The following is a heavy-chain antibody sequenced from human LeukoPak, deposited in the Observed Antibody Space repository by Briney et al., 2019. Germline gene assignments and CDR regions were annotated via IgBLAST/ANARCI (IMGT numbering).Heavy chain of an antibody. Sequence: GGSLRLSCAASGFMFSYDWMSWVRQAPGKGLEWVANIKQDGSEKYYLDSVKGRFTISRDNSKNTLYLQMNNMRTEDTAVYYCAREALEWSPPDIWGQGTTVTVSS. CDR3: AREALEWSPPDI. D-gene: IGHD3-3*01. V-gene: IGHV3-7*01. J-gene: IGHJ3*02. CDR2: IKQDGSEK. CDR1: GFMFSYDW.